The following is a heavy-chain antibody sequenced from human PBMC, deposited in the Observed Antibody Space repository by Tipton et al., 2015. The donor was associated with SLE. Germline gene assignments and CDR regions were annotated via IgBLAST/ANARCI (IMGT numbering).Heavy chain of an antibody. D-gene: IGHD2-15*01. V-gene: IGHV1-2*06. CDR3: ATLRLRLGAFDI. J-gene: IGHJ3*02. CDR1: GYTFTGYY. Sequence: QSGAEVKKPGASVKVSCKASGYTFTGYYMHWVRQAPGQGLEWMGRINPNSGGTNYAQKFQGRVTMTEDTSTDTAYMELSSLRSEDTAVYYCATLRLRLGAFDIWGQGTMVTVSS. CDR2: INPNSGGT.